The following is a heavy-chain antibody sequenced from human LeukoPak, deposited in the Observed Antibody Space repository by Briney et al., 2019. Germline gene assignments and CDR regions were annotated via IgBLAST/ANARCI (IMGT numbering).Heavy chain of an antibody. CDR3: ARDLVTVTKGFDI. D-gene: IGHD4-17*01. J-gene: IGHJ3*02. CDR1: ADSFSSHY. Sequence: SETLSLTCAVSADSFSSHYWTWIRQPPGKGLEWIGYISYIGSTNYNPSLKSRVTISIDTSKNQFSLKLSSVTTADTAVYYCARDLVTVTKGFDIWGQGTMVSVSS. V-gene: IGHV4-59*11. CDR2: ISYIGST.